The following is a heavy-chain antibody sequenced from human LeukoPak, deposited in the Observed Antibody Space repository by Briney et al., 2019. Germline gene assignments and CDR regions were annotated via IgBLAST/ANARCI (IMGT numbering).Heavy chain of an antibody. CDR2: IYQSGST. V-gene: IGHV4-34*01. CDR3: ARVLGAGYGMDV. J-gene: IGHJ6*02. CDR1: GGSFSSYY. D-gene: IGHD3-16*01. Sequence: PSETLSLTCAVYGGSFSSYYWSWIRQPPGKGLEWIGGIYQSGSTNYNPSLKSRVTISVDTSKNQFSLKLSSVTAADTAVYYCARVLGAGYGMDVWGQGTTVTVSS.